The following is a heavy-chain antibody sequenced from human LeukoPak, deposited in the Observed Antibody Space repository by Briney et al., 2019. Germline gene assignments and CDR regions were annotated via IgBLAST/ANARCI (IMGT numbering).Heavy chain of an antibody. CDR2: TSGNGYKT. CDR3: AKDKGYSFDC. V-gene: IGHV3-23*01. J-gene: IGHJ4*02. D-gene: IGHD3-22*01. Sequence: RGSLRLSCAASGFTFSIYAMGWVRQAPGKGLEWVSSTSGNGYKTYYADSVKGRFTISRDNSKNTLFLQMNSLRAEDTAVYYCAKDKGYSFDCWGQGTLVTVSS. CDR1: GFTFSIYA.